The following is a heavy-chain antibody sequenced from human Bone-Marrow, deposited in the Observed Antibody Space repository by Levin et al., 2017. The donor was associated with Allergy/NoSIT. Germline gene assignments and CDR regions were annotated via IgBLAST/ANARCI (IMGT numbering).Heavy chain of an antibody. J-gene: IGHJ6*03. V-gene: IGHV3-30-3*01. CDR3: ARAYPGRYQLLCCDYYMDV. D-gene: IGHD2-2*01. Sequence: LSLTCAASGFTFSSYAMHWVRQAPGKGLEWVAVISYDGSNKYYADSVKGRFTISRDNSKNTLYLQMNSLRAEDTAVYYCARAYPGRYQLLCCDYYMDVWGKGTTVTVSS. CDR2: ISYDGSNK. CDR1: GFTFSSYA.